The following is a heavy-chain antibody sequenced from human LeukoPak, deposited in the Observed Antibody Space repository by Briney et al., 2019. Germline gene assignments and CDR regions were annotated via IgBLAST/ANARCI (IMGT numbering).Heavy chain of an antibody. Sequence: ASVIVSSTASVYTFTIYDINWAGQATGQGIEWRGWMNPNSGNTGYAQKFQGRVTMSRNNSISTAYMELSSLRSEDTAVYYCAREVYSGSYYNYWGQGTLVTVSS. CDR2: MNPNSGNT. J-gene: IGHJ4*02. CDR3: AREVYSGSYYNY. CDR1: VYTFTIYD. V-gene: IGHV1-8*01. D-gene: IGHD1-26*01.